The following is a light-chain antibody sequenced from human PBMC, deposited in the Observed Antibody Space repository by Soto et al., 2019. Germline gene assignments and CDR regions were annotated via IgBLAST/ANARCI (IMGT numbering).Light chain of an antibody. Sequence: EIVLTQSPGTLSLSPGERATLSCRASQSVDSNYLAWYQQKPGQAPRLLIYGASSRATGIPDRFSGSGFGTDFSLTISRLEPEDFAVYYCQQYGRSLRTFGQGTKVEIK. CDR3: QQYGRSLRT. CDR1: QSVDSNY. CDR2: GAS. J-gene: IGKJ1*01. V-gene: IGKV3-20*01.